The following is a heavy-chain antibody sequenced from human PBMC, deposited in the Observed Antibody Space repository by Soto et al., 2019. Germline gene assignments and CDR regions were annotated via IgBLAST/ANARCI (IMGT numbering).Heavy chain of an antibody. V-gene: IGHV3-48*03. CDR1: GFIFSNYE. J-gene: IGHJ5*01. CDR2: ISPTGNKI. CDR3: ARSFPRFTAPDS. Sequence: VQLVESRGGLVQPGGSLRLSCAASGFIFSNYEMNWVRQAPGKGLQWVSFISPTGNKIYYGESVKGRFTISRDNAKNSVFLQMNSLTAEDTAVYFCARSFPRFTAPDSWGQGTLVTVAS. D-gene: IGHD2-21*02.